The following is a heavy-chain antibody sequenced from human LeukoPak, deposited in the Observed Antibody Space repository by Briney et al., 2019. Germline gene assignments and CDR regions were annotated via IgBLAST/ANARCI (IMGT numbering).Heavy chain of an antibody. V-gene: IGHV4-39*07. D-gene: IGHD4-23*01. J-gene: IGHJ5*02. CDR1: GASISSRTYY. Sequence: SETLSLTCSVSGASISSRTYYWAWIRQPPGKGLEWIGSIYYTGTAYYSPSLKSRVTISIDTSKNQFFLNLRSVTAADTAVYYCARDIRVAGTVVPWFDPWGRGTLVTVS. CDR2: IYYTGTA. CDR3: ARDIRVAGTVVPWFDP.